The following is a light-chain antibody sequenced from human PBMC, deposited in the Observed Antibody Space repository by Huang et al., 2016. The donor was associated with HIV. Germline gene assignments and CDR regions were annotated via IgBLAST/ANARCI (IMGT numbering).Light chain of an antibody. Sequence: EIVMTQSLATLSVSPGERATLTCRASQSVSSNLVWYQQKPGQSPGLHIYGAATSATGIPARFSGSGSGTEFTLTISSLQSEDFAVYYCQHYTNWPWFTFGQGTKLDIK. J-gene: IGKJ2*01. V-gene: IGKV3-15*01. CDR1: QSVSSN. CDR2: GAA. CDR3: QHYTNWPWFT.